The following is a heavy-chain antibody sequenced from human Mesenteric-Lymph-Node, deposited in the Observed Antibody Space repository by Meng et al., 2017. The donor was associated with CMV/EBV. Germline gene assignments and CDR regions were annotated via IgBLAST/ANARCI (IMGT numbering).Heavy chain of an antibody. Sequence: CTVSGDSITSSRYYWAWIRQPQGKGREWIASSYYDGSTFYTAFLKRRVTMSEDTSKSQFSLSLSSGTAADTAVYYCARHQRVSKEFDHWGQGILVTVSS. CDR1: GDSITSSRYY. J-gene: IGHJ4*02. D-gene: IGHD3-10*01. CDR2: SYYDGST. CDR3: ARHQRVSKEFDH. V-gene: IGHV4-39*01.